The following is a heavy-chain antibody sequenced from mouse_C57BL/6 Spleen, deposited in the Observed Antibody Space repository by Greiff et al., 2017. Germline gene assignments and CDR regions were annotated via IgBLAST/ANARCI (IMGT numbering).Heavy chain of an antibody. V-gene: IGHV1-59*01. CDR3: ARSHYYGSSYYAMDY. J-gene: IGHJ4*01. Sequence: QVQLQQPGAELVRPGTSVKLSCKASGYTFTSYWMHWVKQRPGQGLEWIGVIDPSDSYTNYNQKFKGKATLTVDTSSSTAYMQLSSLTSDDSAVYYCARSHYYGSSYYAMDYWGQGTSVTVSS. CDR1: GYTFTSYW. CDR2: IDPSDSYT. D-gene: IGHD1-1*01.